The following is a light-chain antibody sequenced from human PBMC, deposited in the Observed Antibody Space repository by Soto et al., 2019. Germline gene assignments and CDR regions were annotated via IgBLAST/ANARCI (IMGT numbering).Light chain of an antibody. V-gene: IGKV3-20*01. Sequence: EIVLTQSPGTQSLSPGQRATLSCRASQSNSSSSLAWYQQRPGQAPRLLIYGASRRATGIPDRFSGSGSGTDFTLTISRLEPEDFAVYYCQHYGASPNYTFGQGTKLEIK. CDR3: QHYGASPNYT. J-gene: IGKJ2*01. CDR1: QSNSSSS. CDR2: GAS.